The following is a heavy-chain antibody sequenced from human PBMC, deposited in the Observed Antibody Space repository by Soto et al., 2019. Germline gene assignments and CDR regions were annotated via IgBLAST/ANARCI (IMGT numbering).Heavy chain of an antibody. V-gene: IGHV1-24*01. CDR1: GYTLTELF. Sequence: EASVKVSCKVSGYTLTELFMHWVRQAPGKGLEWMGGFDPEDGETIYAQKFQGRVTMTEDTSTDTAYMELSSLRSEDTAVYYCATVSYRYNPRLRGAEGYWGQGTLVTVSS. D-gene: IGHD1-20*01. CDR2: FDPEDGET. CDR3: ATVSYRYNPRLRGAEGY. J-gene: IGHJ4*02.